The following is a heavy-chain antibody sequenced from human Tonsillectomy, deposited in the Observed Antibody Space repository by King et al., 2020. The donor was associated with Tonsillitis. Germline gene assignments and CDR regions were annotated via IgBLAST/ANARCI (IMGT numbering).Heavy chain of an antibody. CDR3: TRHSATGPFDY. CDR2: IYPGDSDT. CDR1: GYTFSKYW. D-gene: IGHD1-1*01. V-gene: IGHV5-51*01. J-gene: IGHJ4*02. Sequence: QLVQSGAEVKKPGESLTISCKGSGYTFSKYWIGWVRQMPGKGLEWMGIIYPGDSDTRYSPPFQGQVTVSADKSIDTAYLQWNSLKASDTATYYCTRHSATGPFDYWGQGTLVTVSS.